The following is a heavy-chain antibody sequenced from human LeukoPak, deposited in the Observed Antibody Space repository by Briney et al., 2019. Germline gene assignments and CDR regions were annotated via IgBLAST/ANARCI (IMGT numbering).Heavy chain of an antibody. CDR3: ARITMRGFWSGYYTDAFGI. CDR1: GFTFSSYS. V-gene: IGHV3-21*01. J-gene: IGHJ3*02. Sequence: PGGSLRLSCAASGFTFSSYSMNWVRQAPGKGLEWVSSISSSSSYIYYADSVKGRFTISRDNAKNSLYLQMNSLRAEDTAVYYCARITMRGFWSGYYTDAFGIWGQGTMVTVSS. CDR2: ISSSSSYI. D-gene: IGHD3-3*01.